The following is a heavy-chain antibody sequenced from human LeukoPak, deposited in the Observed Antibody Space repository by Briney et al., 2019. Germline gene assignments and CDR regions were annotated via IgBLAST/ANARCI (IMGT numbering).Heavy chain of an antibody. Sequence: SQTLSLTCTVSGGSISSGGYYWSWIRQPPGKGLEWIGYIYHSGSTYYNPSLKSRVTISVDRSKNQFSLKLSSVTAADTAVYYCAREKSLDYWGQGTLVTVSS. CDR3: AREKSLDY. J-gene: IGHJ4*02. CDR1: GGSISSGGYY. V-gene: IGHV4-30-2*01. CDR2: IYHSGST.